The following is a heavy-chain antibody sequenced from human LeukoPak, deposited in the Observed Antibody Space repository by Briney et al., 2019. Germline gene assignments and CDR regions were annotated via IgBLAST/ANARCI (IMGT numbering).Heavy chain of an antibody. J-gene: IGHJ4*02. CDR3: ARALYGSCGYYDY. V-gene: IGHV3-11*01. CDR1: GFTFSDHY. CDR2: ISGSGATL. Sequence: GGSLRLSCAASGFTFSDHYMSWVRQTPGRGLEWVTYISGSGATLHHADSVKGRFTISRDNAKNSLSLQMNSLRAEDTALYYCARALYGSCGYYDYWGQGILVTVSS. D-gene: IGHD3-22*01.